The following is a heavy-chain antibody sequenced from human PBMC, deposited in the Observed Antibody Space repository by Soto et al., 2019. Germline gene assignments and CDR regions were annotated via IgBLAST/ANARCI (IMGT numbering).Heavy chain of an antibody. J-gene: IGHJ5*02. V-gene: IGHV4-39*01. CDR1: GDSISSSNYY. Sequence: SETLSLTCTVSGDSISSSNYYWGWIRQPPGKGLEWIANIYYSGITYCNPSLKSRVAISVDTSKNQFSLKLSSVSAADTAIYYCARSNSGYYKWFDPWGQGTLVHRLL. CDR2: IYYSGIT. CDR3: ARSNSGYYKWFDP. D-gene: IGHD3-22*01.